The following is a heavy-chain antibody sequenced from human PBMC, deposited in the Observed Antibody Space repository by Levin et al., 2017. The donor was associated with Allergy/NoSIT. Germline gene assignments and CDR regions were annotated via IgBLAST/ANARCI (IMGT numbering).Heavy chain of an antibody. CDR2: VHYSGST. Sequence: NTSETLSLTCTVSGASISSYYWSWIRQPPGKGLEWIGYVHYSGSTNYNPSLKSRVTISVDTSKNQFSLTLSSVTAADTAVYYCARDRTTYGANSVVYYYGMDGWGQGTTVTVSS. J-gene: IGHJ6*02. CDR3: ARDRTTYGANSVVYYYGMDG. V-gene: IGHV4-59*01. D-gene: IGHD4-23*01. CDR1: GASISSYY.